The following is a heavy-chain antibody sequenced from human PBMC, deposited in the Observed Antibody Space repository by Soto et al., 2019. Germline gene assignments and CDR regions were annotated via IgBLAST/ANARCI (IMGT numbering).Heavy chain of an antibody. CDR1: GYTFTSFE. CDR3: ARDDLWGDYDILTGTGMDV. V-gene: IGHV1-8*01. Sequence: ASVKVSCKASGYTFTSFEVNWVRQAAGQGLEWLGWMNPNSGNTAYAQKFQGRVTMTRNTSTNTAYMELSSLKSEDTAVYYCARDDLWGDYDILTGTGMDVWGQGTTVTVSS. CDR2: MNPNSGNT. J-gene: IGHJ6*02. D-gene: IGHD3-9*01.